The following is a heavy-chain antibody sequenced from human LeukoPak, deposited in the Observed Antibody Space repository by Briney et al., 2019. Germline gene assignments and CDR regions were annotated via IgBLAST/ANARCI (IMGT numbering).Heavy chain of an antibody. CDR1: GYTFTGYY. J-gene: IGHJ6*03. V-gene: IGHV1-2*02. CDR2: INPNSGGT. CDR3: ARNEKTPQQLATLYYYYYMDV. D-gene: IGHD6-13*01. Sequence: ASVKVSCKAPGYTFTGYYMHWVRQAPGQGLEWMGWINPNSGGTNYAQKFQGRVTMTRDTSISTAYMELSRLRSDDTAVYYCARNEKTPQQLATLYYYYYMDVWGKGTTVTVSS.